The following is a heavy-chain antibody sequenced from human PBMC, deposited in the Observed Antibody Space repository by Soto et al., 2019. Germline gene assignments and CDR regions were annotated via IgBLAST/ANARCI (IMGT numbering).Heavy chain of an antibody. J-gene: IGHJ3*02. V-gene: IGHV1-18*01. CDR3: ARGLPPYSSGPHAFDI. CDR1: GYTFTSYG. CDR2: ISAYNGNT. D-gene: IGHD6-19*01. Sequence: ASVKVSCKASGYTFTSYGISWVRQAPGQGLEWMGWISAYNGNTNYAQKLQGRVTMTTDTSTSTAYMELRSLRSDDTAVYYCARGLPPYSSGPHAFDIWGQGTTVTVSS.